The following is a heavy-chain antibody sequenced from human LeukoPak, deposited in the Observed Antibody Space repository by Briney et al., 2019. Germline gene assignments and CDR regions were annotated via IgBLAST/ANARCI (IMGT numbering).Heavy chain of an antibody. D-gene: IGHD3-16*02. CDR2: IIPTLGIA. CDR1: GDTFNNYA. Sequence: GSSVKVSCKASGDTFNNYAISWVRQAPGQGLEWMGRIIPTLGIANYAQIFQGRVTITADKSTSTAYLEISGLGSEDSAIFYCARDRYRQFATGPLASRGQGPLVSVSS. CDR3: ARDRYRQFATGPLAS. V-gene: IGHV1-69*04. J-gene: IGHJ4*02.